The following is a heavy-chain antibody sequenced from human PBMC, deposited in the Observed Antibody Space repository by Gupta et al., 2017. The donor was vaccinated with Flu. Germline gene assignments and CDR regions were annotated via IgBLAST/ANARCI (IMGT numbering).Heavy chain of an antibody. D-gene: IGHD3-3*01. CDR2: ISTYNGNT. V-gene: IGHV1-18*01. J-gene: IGHJ6*02. CDR3: AREPSGYYDFWSGFGMDV. Sequence: GQGLEWMGWISTYNGNTHYAEKFQGRATMTTETSTSTAYMELRSLRYDDTAVYYCAREPSGYYDFWSGFGMDVWGQGTTVTVSS.